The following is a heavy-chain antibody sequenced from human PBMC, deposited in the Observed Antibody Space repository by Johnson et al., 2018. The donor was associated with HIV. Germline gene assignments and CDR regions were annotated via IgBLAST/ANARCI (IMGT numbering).Heavy chain of an antibody. CDR2: IKSKIDGGTT. J-gene: IGHJ3*01. Sequence: VQLVESGGGLVKPGGSLRLSRAASGFTFSNAWMSWVRQAPGKGLEWVGRIKSKIDGGTTDYAAPVKGRFSISRDDSKNTLYLQMNSLRAEDTAVYYCARDGAIAGAATEALDLWGQGTMVIVSS. D-gene: IGHD1-26*01. CDR3: ARDGAIAGAATEALDL. V-gene: IGHV3-15*01. CDR1: GFTFSNAW.